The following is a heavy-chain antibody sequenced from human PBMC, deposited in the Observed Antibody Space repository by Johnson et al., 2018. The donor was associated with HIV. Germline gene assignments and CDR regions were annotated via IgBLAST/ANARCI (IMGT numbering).Heavy chain of an antibody. D-gene: IGHD1-1*01. CDR2: LFSAGST. CDR1: RFTVSGNY. Sequence: MQLVESGGGLVQPGGSLRLSCAASRFTVSGNYMNWVRQAPGKVLEWVSVLFSAGSTYYADSLTGRFTISRDNAKNSLYLQVNSLRAEDTAVYYCAREELEPDVFDIWDQGTMVTVSS. CDR3: AREELEPDVFDI. V-gene: IGHV3-66*01. J-gene: IGHJ3*02.